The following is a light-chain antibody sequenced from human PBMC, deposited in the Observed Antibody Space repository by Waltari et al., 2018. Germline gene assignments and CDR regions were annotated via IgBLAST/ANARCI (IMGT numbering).Light chain of an antibody. J-gene: IGKJ1*01. Sequence: EIVLTQSPGTLSLSPGERATLSCRASQSVSRTLAWYQQKPGQAPRLLIYDASSRATGIPDRFSGSGFGTDFSLTISRLGAEDFAVYYCQKYGTLPATFGQGTKVEIK. CDR1: QSVSRT. CDR2: DAS. V-gene: IGKV3-20*01. CDR3: QKYGTLPAT.